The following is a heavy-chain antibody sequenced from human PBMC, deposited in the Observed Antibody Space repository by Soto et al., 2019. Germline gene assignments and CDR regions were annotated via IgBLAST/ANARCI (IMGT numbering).Heavy chain of an antibody. CDR2: ISSSSSYI. V-gene: IGHV3-21*01. CDR3: ARDRTPSHYFYYGMDV. J-gene: IGHJ6*02. Sequence: GGSLRLSCAASGFTFSNYSMNWVRQAPGKGLEWVSSISSSSSYIYYADSVKGRFTVSRDNAKNSLCLQMNSLRAEDTAVYFCARDRTPSHYFYYGMDVWGQGTTVTVSS. CDR1: GFTFSNYS.